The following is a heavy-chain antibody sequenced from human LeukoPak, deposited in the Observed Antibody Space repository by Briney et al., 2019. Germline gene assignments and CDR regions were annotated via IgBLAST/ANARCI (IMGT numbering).Heavy chain of an antibody. D-gene: IGHD5-18*01. CDR3: ARGRGGYSYGPTPYYYYYYMDV. CDR1: GYTFTSYA. Sequence: GASVKVSCKASGYTFTSYAISWVRQAPGQGLEWMGGIIPIFATANYAQKFQGRVTITADESTSTAYMELSSLRSEDTAVYYCARGRGGYSYGPTPYYYYYYMDVWGKGTTVTISS. CDR2: IIPIFATA. J-gene: IGHJ6*03. V-gene: IGHV1-69*13.